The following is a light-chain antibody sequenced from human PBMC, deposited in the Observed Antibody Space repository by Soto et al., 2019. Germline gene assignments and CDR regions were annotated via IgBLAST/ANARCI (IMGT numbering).Light chain of an antibody. J-gene: IGKJ2*01. CDR3: QQSHGIPYT. CDR1: QSISTY. V-gene: IGKV1-39*01. Sequence: DIQMTQSPSSLSASIGDRVTITCRASQSISTYVNWYQQKPGKAPKLLIYAASSLQNGVTSRFSGSGSGTDFILTISSLQPEDFATYFCQQSHGIPYTFGQGTKVEVK. CDR2: AAS.